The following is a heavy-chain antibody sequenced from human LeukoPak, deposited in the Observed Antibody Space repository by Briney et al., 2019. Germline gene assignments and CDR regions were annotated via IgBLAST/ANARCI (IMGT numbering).Heavy chain of an antibody. J-gene: IGHJ4*02. Sequence: GESLKISCKGSGYSLISYWINWVRQMPGKGLEWMGRIDPSDSYTNYSPSFQGHVTISADKSISTAYLQWSSLKASDTAMYYCATGYCTSTSCSYYFDYWGQGTLVTVSS. CDR1: GYSLISYW. V-gene: IGHV5-10-1*01. CDR2: IDPSDSYT. D-gene: IGHD2-2*01. CDR3: ATGYCTSTSCSYYFDY.